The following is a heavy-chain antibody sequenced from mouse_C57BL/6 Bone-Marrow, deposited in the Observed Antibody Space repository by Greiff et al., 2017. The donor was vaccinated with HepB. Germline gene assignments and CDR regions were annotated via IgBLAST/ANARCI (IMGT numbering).Heavy chain of an antibody. CDR2: IYPRSGNT. Sequence: QVQLQQSGAELARPGASVKLSCRASGYTFTSYGISWVKQRTGQGLEWIGEIYPRSGNTYYNEKFKGKATLTADKSSSTAYMELRSLTSEDSAVYFCARRGYYGGFAYWGQGTLVTVSA. CDR1: GYTFTSYG. J-gene: IGHJ3*01. D-gene: IGHD1-1*01. CDR3: ARRGYYGGFAY. V-gene: IGHV1-81*01.